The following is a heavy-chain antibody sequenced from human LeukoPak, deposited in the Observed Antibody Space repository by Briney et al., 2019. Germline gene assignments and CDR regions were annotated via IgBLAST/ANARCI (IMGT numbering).Heavy chain of an antibody. D-gene: IGHD3-22*01. CDR1: GYTFTSYG. J-gene: IGHJ4*02. Sequence: ASVKVSCKASGYTFTSYGISWVRQAPGQGLEWMGWISAYNGNINYAQKLQGRVTMTTDTSTSTAYMELRSLRSDDTAVYYCARGASSYYDSSDYFDYWGQGTLVTVSS. V-gene: IGHV1-18*01. CDR2: ISAYNGNI. CDR3: ARGASSYYDSSDYFDY.